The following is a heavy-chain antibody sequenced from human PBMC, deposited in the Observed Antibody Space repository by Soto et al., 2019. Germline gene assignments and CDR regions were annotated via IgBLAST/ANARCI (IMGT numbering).Heavy chain of an antibody. J-gene: IGHJ3*02. CDR3: ARGRRRYCSSTSCYVDALDI. CDR2: ISAYNGNT. CDR1: GYTFTSYG. D-gene: IGHD2-2*01. Sequence: QVQLVQSGAEVKKPGASVKVSCKASGYTFTSYGISWVRQAPGQGLERMGWISAYNGNTNYAQKLQGRVTMTTDTATSTAYRELRNLRSDDTAVYDCARGRRRYCSSTSCYVDALDIWGQGTMVTVSS. V-gene: IGHV1-18*01.